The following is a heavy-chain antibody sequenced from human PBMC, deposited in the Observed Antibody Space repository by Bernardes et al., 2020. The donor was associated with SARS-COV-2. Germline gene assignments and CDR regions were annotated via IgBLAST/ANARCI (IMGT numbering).Heavy chain of an antibody. D-gene: IGHD2-2*01. Sequence: SGPTLVKLTQTLTLTCTFSGFSLSTSGVGVGWIRQPPGKALEWLALIYWNDDKRYSPSLKSRLTITKDTSKNQVVLTMTNMDPVDTATYYCAHSSLYQLRWSRVGGWFDPWGQGTLVTVSS. CDR1: GFSLSTSGVG. V-gene: IGHV2-5*01. J-gene: IGHJ5*02. CDR3: AHSSLYQLRWSRVGGWFDP. CDR2: IYWNDDK.